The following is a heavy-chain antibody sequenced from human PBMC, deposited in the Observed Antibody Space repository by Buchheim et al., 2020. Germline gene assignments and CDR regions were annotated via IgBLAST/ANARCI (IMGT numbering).Heavy chain of an antibody. V-gene: IGHV3-15*01. Sequence: EVQLVESGGGLVKPGGSLRLSCAASGFTFSNAWMSWVRQAPGKGLEWVGRIKSKTDGGTTDYAAPVKGRFTISRDDSKNTLYLQMSSLKTEDTAVYYCTTGSIAVAGPTYYYYYYGMDVWGQGTT. D-gene: IGHD6-19*01. CDR3: TTGSIAVAGPTYYYYYYGMDV. CDR1: GFTFSNAW. J-gene: IGHJ6*02. CDR2: IKSKTDGGTT.